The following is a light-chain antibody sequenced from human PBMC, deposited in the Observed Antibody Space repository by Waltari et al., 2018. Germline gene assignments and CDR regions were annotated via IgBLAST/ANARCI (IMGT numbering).Light chain of an antibody. Sequence: EIVLTQSPGTLSLSPGERATLSCRASQSVSSSYLAWYQQKPGQAPRLLIYGASSRATGIPDRFSGSGSGTDFTLKISRVEAEDVGIYYCMQGTHWPQLAFGGGTKVEIK. CDR3: MQGTHWPQLA. J-gene: IGKJ4*01. CDR2: GAS. CDR1: QSVSSSY. V-gene: IGKV3D-20*02.